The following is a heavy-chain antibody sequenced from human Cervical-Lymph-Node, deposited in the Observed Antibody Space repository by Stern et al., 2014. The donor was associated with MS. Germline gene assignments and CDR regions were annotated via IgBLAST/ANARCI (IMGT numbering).Heavy chain of an antibody. Sequence: EDQLVESGGGLVQPGGSLRLSCAASGFTFSSYAMSWVRQAPGKGLEWVSTISGAGGSTYYADSVRGRFTISRDNSKNTLYLQMNSLRAEDTAVYYCAKDRSTLFMGYLDYWGQGTLVTVSS. CDR1: GFTFSSYA. CDR3: AKDRSTLFMGYLDY. V-gene: IGHV3-23*04. CDR2: ISGAGGST. J-gene: IGHJ4*02. D-gene: IGHD2/OR15-2a*01.